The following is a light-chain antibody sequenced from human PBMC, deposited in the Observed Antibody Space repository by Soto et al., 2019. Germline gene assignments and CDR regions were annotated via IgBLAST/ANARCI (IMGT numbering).Light chain of an antibody. CDR2: GAS. Sequence: EIVLTQSPGTLSLSPGERATLSCRASQSVSSSYFAWYQQKPGQAPRLLIYGASIRATVIPDRFSGSGSGTDLTLTISRLEPEEFAVYYCQQYGSSPGTFGQWNKLDIK. J-gene: IGKJ1*01. V-gene: IGKV3-20*01. CDR1: QSVSSSY. CDR3: QQYGSSPGT.